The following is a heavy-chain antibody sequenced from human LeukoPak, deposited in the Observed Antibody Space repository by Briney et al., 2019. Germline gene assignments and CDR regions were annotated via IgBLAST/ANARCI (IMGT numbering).Heavy chain of an antibody. V-gene: IGHV1-2*06. CDR3: ASFGYCSSTSCYSQSSDFDH. J-gene: IGHJ4*02. CDR2: INPNSGGT. D-gene: IGHD2-2*03. CDR1: GYTFTGYY. Sequence: ASVKVSCKASGYTFTGYYMHWVRQAPGQGLEWMGRINPNSGGTNYAQKFQGRVTMTRDTSISTAYMELSRLRSDDTAVYYCASFGYCSSTSCYSQSSDFDHWGQGTLVTVSS.